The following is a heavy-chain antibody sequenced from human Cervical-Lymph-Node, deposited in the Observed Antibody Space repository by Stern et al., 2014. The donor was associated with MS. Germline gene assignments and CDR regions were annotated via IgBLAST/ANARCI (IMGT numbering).Heavy chain of an antibody. J-gene: IGHJ4*02. CDR3: ASGAGAVW. CDR2: INPSGTAI. D-gene: IGHD1-26*01. Sequence: QVQLVQSGADVVKPGGSLRLSCAASGFTFNAFFITWIRQAPGKGQEWLSFINPSGTAIFYADSVRGRFISSRDNAKNSLYLQMTSLRAEDTAVYYCASGAGAVWWGQGTLVTVSS. CDR1: GFTFNAFF. V-gene: IGHV3-11*01.